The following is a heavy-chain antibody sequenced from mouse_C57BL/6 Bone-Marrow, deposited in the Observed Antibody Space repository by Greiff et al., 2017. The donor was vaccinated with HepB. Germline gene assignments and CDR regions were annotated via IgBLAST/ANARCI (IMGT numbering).Heavy chain of an antibody. J-gene: IGHJ4*01. Sequence: EVKLVESGGGLVQPGGSMKLSCAASGFTFSDAWMDWVRQSPEKGLEWVAEIRNKANNHATYYAESVKGRFTISRDDSKSRVFLKMNSLRAEDTVIYYFTQYSNCCAMDYWGQGTSVTVSS. CDR2: IRNKANNHAT. D-gene: IGHD2-5*01. CDR3: TQYSNCCAMDY. CDR1: GFTFSDAW. V-gene: IGHV6-6*01.